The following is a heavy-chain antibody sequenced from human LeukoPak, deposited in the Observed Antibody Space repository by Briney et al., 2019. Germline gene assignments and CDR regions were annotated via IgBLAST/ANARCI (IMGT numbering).Heavy chain of an antibody. J-gene: IGHJ6*03. CDR3: ARVSSYAYYYYYYMDV. CDR2: INHSGST. D-gene: IGHD5-18*01. Sequence: PSETLSLTCAVYGGSFSGYYWSWIRQPPGKGLEWIGEINHSGSTNYNPSLKSRVTISVDTSKNQFSLKLSSVTAADTAVYYCARVSSYAYYYYYYMDVWGKGTTVTVSS. V-gene: IGHV4-34*01. CDR1: GGSFSGYY.